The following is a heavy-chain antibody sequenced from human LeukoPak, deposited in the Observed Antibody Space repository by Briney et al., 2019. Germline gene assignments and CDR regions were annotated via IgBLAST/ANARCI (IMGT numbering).Heavy chain of an antibody. V-gene: IGHV3-30*03. CDR2: ILYDGSNK. J-gene: IGHJ3*02. CDR1: GFSFSSYG. CDR3: ARGRDGYNLVDAFDI. Sequence: PGGSLRLSCAASGFSFSSYGIHWVRQAPGKGLEWVAVILYDGSNKYYADSVQGRFTISRDNSKNTLYLQMNSLRPEDTAVYYCARGRDGYNLVDAFDIWGQGIMVTVSS. D-gene: IGHD5-24*01.